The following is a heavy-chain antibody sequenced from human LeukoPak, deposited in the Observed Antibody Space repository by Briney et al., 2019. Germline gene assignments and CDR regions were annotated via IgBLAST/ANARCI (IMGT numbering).Heavy chain of an antibody. CDR2: ISGSGDTT. V-gene: IGHV3-23*01. D-gene: IGHD5-24*01. Sequence: GESLRLSCAASGFTFSSYAMSWVRQSPGKGLEWVSGISGSGDTTYYADSVKGRFTISRDNSKNTLYLQMNSLRAEDTAVYYSAKGRQARWLQSLFDYWGQGTLVTVSS. CDR3: AKGRQARWLQSLFDY. J-gene: IGHJ4*02. CDR1: GFTFSSYA.